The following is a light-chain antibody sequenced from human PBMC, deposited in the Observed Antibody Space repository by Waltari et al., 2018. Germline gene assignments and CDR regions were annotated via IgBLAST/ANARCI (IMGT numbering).Light chain of an antibody. Sequence: DIQMTQSPSSLSASVGDRVTITCRASQSISSYLNWYQQKPGKAPKLLIYAASSLQSGVPSRFSGSGSGTDFTLTISSLQPEDFATYYCHQYTNFPLTFGGGTTVEIK. V-gene: IGKV1-39*01. CDR2: AAS. CDR3: HQYTNFPLT. J-gene: IGKJ4*01. CDR1: QSISSY.